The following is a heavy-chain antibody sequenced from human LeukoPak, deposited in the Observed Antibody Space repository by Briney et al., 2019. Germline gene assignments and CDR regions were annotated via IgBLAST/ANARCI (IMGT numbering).Heavy chain of an antibody. J-gene: IGHJ4*02. CDR3: ARDSDSSGYYYDY. Sequence: ASVKVSCKASGGTFSSYAISWVRQAPGQGLEWMGRIIPSFGIANYAQKFQGRVTITADKSPSTAYMELSSLRSDDTALYYCARDSDSSGYYYDYWGQGTLVTVSS. CDR1: GGTFSSYA. V-gene: IGHV1-69*04. D-gene: IGHD3-22*01. CDR2: IIPSFGIA.